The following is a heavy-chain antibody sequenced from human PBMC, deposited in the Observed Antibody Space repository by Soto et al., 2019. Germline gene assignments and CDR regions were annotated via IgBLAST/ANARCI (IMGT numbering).Heavy chain of an antibody. CDR1: GYTFTSYY. Sequence: ASVKVSCKASGYTFTSYYMHWVRQAPGQGLEWMGGFDPEDGETIYAQKFQGRVTMTEDTSTDTAYMELSSLRSEDTAVYYCATAGTTGIRYYYGMDVWGQGTTVTVSS. CDR3: ATAGTTGIRYYYGMDV. V-gene: IGHV1-24*01. CDR2: FDPEDGET. D-gene: IGHD1-1*01. J-gene: IGHJ6*02.